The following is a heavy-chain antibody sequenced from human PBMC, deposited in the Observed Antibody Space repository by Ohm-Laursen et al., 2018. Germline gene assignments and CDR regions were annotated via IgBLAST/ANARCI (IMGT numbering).Heavy chain of an antibody. J-gene: IGHJ4*01. CDR1: GLTFSDHY. CDR2: MSSSCAF. CDR3: VRGGRYGNF. Sequence: SLRLSCTASGLTFSDHYMNWVRQAPGQGLEWVSSMSSSCAFYYAASVKARFTISRDNAKNSLFLEMNNLRAEDSALYYCVRGGRYGNFWGQGTLVTVSS. D-gene: IGHD6-13*01. V-gene: IGHV3-69-1*01.